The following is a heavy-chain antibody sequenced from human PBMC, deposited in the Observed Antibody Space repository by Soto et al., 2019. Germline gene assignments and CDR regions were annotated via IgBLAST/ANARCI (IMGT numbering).Heavy chain of an antibody. V-gene: IGHV3-43*01. CDR2: ISWDGGST. CDR3: AKGQRGYSYDETVYYYYGMDV. D-gene: IGHD5-18*01. CDR1: GFTFDDYT. J-gene: IGHJ6*02. Sequence: GGSLRLSCAASGFTFDDYTMHWVRQAPGKGLEWVSLISWDGGSTYYADSVKGRFTISRDNSKNSLYLQMNSLRTEDTALYYCAKGQRGYSYDETVYYYYGMDVWGQGTTVTVYS.